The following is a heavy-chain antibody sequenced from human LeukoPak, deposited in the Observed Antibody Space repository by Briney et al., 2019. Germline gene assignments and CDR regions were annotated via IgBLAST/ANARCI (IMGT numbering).Heavy chain of an antibody. CDR1: GGTFSSYA. Sequence: SVKVSCKASGGTFSSYAISWVRQAPGQGLEWMGRIIPILGIANYAQKFQGRVTITADKSTSTAYMELSSRRSEDTAVYYCASAGSGGHIDYWGQGTLVTVSS. J-gene: IGHJ4*02. V-gene: IGHV1-69*04. D-gene: IGHD3-10*01. CDR2: IIPILGIA. CDR3: ASAGSGGHIDY.